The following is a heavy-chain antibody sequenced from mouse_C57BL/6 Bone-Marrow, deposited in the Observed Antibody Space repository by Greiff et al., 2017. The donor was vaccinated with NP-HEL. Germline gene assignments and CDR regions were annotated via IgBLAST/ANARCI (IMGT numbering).Heavy chain of an antibody. V-gene: IGHV1-82*01. Sequence: VQLQQSGPELVKPGASVKISCKASGYAFSSSWMNWVKQRPGKGLEWIGRIYPGDGDTNYNGKFKGKATLTADKSSSTAYMQLSSLTSEDSAVYFCARSGFPYYAMDYWGQGTSVTVSS. CDR1: GYAFSSSW. J-gene: IGHJ4*01. CDR2: IYPGDGDT. CDR3: ARSGFPYYAMDY.